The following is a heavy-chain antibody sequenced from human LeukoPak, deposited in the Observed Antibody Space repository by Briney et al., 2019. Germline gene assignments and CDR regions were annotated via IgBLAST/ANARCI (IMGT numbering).Heavy chain of an antibody. V-gene: IGHV3-48*04. Sequence: GGSLRLSCAASGFTFSSYAMSWVRQAPGKGLEWVSYISSSGSTIYYADSVKGRFTISRDNAKNSLYLQMNSLRAEDTAVYYCGRVSLTLTRITMVRQGYYGMDVWGQGTTVTVSS. CDR2: ISSSGSTI. J-gene: IGHJ6*02. CDR3: GRVSLTLTRITMVRQGYYGMDV. D-gene: IGHD3-10*01. CDR1: GFTFSSYA.